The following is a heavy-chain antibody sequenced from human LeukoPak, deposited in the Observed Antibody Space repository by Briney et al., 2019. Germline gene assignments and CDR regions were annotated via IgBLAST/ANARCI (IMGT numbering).Heavy chain of an antibody. Sequence: PGGSLRLSCAASGFTFSSYSMNWVRQAPGKGLEWVSSISISSSYIYYADSVKGRFTISRDNAKNSLYLQMNSLRAEDTAVYYCARDLYLGIAPYWGQGTLVTVSS. V-gene: IGHV3-21*01. CDR3: ARDLYLGIAPY. CDR2: ISISSSYI. D-gene: IGHD6-13*01. J-gene: IGHJ4*02. CDR1: GFTFSSYS.